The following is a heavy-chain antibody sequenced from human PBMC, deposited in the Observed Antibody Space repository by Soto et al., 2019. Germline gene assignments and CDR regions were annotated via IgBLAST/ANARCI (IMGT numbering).Heavy chain of an antibody. Sequence: GESLRLSWAASGFTFSSYAMSWVRQAPGKGLEWVSAISGSGGSTYYADSVKGRFTISRDNSKNTLYLQMNSLRAEDTAVYYCAKDRRAGAGFQDYWGQGPLVTVSS. CDR3: AKDRRAGAGFQDY. V-gene: IGHV3-23*01. D-gene: IGHD6-19*01. CDR1: GFTFSSYA. J-gene: IGHJ4*02. CDR2: ISGSGGST.